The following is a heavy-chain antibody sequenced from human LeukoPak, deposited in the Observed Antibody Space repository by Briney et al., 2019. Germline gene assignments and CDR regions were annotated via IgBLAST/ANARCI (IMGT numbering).Heavy chain of an antibody. V-gene: IGHV4-34*01. CDR3: ARGPNYDILTGSPTGVGFDY. J-gene: IGHJ4*02. Sequence: SETLSLTCAVYGGSFSGYYWSWIRQPPGKGLEWIGEINHSGSTNYNPSLKSRVTISVDTSKKQFSLKLSSVTAADTAVYYCARGPNYDILTGSPTGVGFDYWGQGTQVTVSS. CDR1: GGSFSGYY. CDR2: INHSGST. D-gene: IGHD3-9*01.